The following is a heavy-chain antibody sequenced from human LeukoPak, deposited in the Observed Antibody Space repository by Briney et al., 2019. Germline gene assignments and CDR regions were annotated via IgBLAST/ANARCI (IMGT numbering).Heavy chain of an antibody. CDR1: GFTFKSYA. V-gene: IGHV3-23*01. Sequence: GGSLRLSCVASGFTFKSYAMSWVRQAPGKGLEWVSAISGSGGSTYYGDSVKGRFTISRDDSKNTLYLQMNSLRAADTAVYYCTGDNFDSSVKFDYWGQGTLVTVSS. J-gene: IGHJ4*02. CDR3: TGDNFDSSVKFDY. D-gene: IGHD3-22*01. CDR2: ISGSGGST.